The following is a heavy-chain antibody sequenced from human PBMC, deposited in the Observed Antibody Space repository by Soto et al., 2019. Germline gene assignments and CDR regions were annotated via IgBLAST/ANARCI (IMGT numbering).Heavy chain of an antibody. CDR1: GGSFSGYY. CDR3: ARGGILRYFDWLLDRFDY. V-gene: IGHV4-34*01. D-gene: IGHD3-9*01. CDR2: INHSGST. Sequence: PSETLSLTCAVCGGSFSGYYWSLLRQPPGKGLEWIGEINHSGSTNYNPSLKSRVTXSVDTSKNQFSLKLSSVTAADTAVYYCARGGILRYFDWLLDRFDYWGQGTLVTVSS. J-gene: IGHJ4*02.